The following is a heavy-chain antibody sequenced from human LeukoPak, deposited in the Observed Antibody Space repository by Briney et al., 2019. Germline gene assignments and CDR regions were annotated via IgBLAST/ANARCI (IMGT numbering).Heavy chain of an antibody. CDR1: GGSFSGYY. CDR2: INHSGST. V-gene: IGHV4-34*01. Sequence: SETLSLTCAVYGGSFSGYYWSWLRQPPGKGLEWIGEINHSGSTNYNPSLKSRVTISVDTSKNQFSLKLSSVTAADTAVYYCARGRGCSSTSCYFYYWGQGTLVTVSS. CDR3: ARGRGCSSTSCYFYY. D-gene: IGHD2-2*01. J-gene: IGHJ4*02.